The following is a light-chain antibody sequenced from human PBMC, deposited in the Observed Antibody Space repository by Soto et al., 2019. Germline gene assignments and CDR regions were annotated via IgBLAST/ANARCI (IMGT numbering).Light chain of an antibody. Sequence: DIQMTQSPSSLCAFVGDRVTITCRASQGISNKLGWYQQKPGRAPKRLIYGVSNLQSGVPSRFSGSASGTEFTLTISSLQPEDSTTYYCLQHNTYPWTFGQGTKVEVK. CDR3: LQHNTYPWT. CDR1: QGISNK. J-gene: IGKJ1*01. V-gene: IGKV1-17*01. CDR2: GVS.